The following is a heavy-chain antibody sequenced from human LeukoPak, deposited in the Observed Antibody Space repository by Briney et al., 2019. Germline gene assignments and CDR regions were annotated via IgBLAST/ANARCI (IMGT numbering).Heavy chain of an antibody. CDR3: GGCSSTSCYFLDY. CDR1: GFTVSSNY. D-gene: IGHD2-2*01. CDR2: IYSGGST. J-gene: IGHJ4*02. Sequence: GGSLRLSCAASGFTVSSNYMSWGRQAPGKGLEWVSVIYSGGSTYYADSVKGRFTISRDNSKNTLYLQMNSLRAEDTAVYYCGGCSSTSCYFLDYWGQGTLVTVSS. V-gene: IGHV3-53*05.